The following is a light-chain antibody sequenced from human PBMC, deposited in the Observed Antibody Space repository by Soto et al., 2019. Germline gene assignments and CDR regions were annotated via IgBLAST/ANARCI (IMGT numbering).Light chain of an antibody. V-gene: IGKV1-39*01. CDR1: QSISSY. J-gene: IGKJ5*01. CDR3: QQSYRTPSIT. CDR2: AAS. Sequence: DIQMTQSPSSLSASVGDRVTITCRASQSISSYLNWYQQKPGKAPKLLIYAASSLQSVVPSRFSGSGSGTDFTLTISSLQPEDFATYYCQQSYRTPSITFGQGTRLEIK.